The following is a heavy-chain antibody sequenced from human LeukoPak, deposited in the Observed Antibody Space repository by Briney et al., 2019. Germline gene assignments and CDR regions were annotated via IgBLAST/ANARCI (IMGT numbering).Heavy chain of an antibody. J-gene: IGHJ3*02. CDR3: ARATWDYYDSSGSHAFDI. CDR1: GGSISSYY. V-gene: IGHV4-4*07. Sequence: PSETLSLTCTVSGGSISSYYWSWIRQPAGKGLEWIVRIYTSGSTNYNPSLKSRVTMSVDTSKNQFSLKLSSVTAADTAVYYCARATWDYYDSSGSHAFDIWGQGTMVTVSS. D-gene: IGHD3-22*01. CDR2: IYTSGST.